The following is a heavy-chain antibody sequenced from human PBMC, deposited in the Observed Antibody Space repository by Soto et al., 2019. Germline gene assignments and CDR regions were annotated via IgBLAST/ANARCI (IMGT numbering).Heavy chain of an antibody. V-gene: IGHV3-30*18. CDR3: AKDGYCSGGSCYDY. CDR1: GFTFSSYG. CDR2: ISYDGSNK. Sequence: PGGSLRLSCAASGFTFSSYGMHWVRQAPGKGLEWVAVISYDGSNKYYADSVKGRFTISRDNSKNTLYLQMNSLRAEDTAVYYCAKDGYCSGGSCYDYWGQGT. J-gene: IGHJ4*02. D-gene: IGHD2-15*01.